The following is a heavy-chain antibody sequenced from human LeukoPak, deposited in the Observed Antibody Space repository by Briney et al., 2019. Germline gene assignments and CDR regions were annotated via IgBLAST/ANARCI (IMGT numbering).Heavy chain of an antibody. D-gene: IGHD6-19*01. CDR1: DGSISSSSYY. V-gene: IGHV4-39*01. Sequence: SETLSLTCTVSDGSISSSSYYWGWIRQPPGKGLEWIGSIYYSGSTYYNPSLKSRVTISVDTSKNQFSLKLSSVTAADTAVYYCASYSSGWYLDYWGQGTLVTVSS. CDR3: ASYSSGWYLDY. J-gene: IGHJ4*02. CDR2: IYYSGST.